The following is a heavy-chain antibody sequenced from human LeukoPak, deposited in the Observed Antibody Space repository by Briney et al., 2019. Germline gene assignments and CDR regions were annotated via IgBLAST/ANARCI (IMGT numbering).Heavy chain of an antibody. V-gene: IGHV3-21*06. D-gene: IGHD3-9*01. CDR1: GLTFSTYT. CDR2: ISSGSSYI. Sequence: GGSLRLSCAASGLTFSTYTMNWVRQAPGKGLEWVSSISSGSSYIYYADSMKGRFTVSRDNAKNSLYLQMNCLKAEDTAVYFCASHYDIDYWGQGTLVTVSS. J-gene: IGHJ4*02. CDR3: ASHYDIDY.